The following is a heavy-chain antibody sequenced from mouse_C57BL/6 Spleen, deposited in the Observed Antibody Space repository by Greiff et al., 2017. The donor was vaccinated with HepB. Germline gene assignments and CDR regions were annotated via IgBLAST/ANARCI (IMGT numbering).Heavy chain of an antibody. CDR2: ISSGSSTI. Sequence: EVQLVESGGGLVKPGGSLKLSCAASGFTFSDYGMHWVRQAPEKGLEWVAYISSGSSTIYYADTVKGRFTISRDNAKNTLFLQMTSLRSEDTAVYYCARWYYGGSAWFAYWGQGTLVTVSA. CDR1: GFTFSDYG. D-gene: IGHD1-1*01. CDR3: ARWYYGGSAWFAY. V-gene: IGHV5-17*01. J-gene: IGHJ3*01.